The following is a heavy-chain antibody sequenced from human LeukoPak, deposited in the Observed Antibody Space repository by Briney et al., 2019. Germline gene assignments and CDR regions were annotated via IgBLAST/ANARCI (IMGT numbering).Heavy chain of an antibody. J-gene: IGHJ4*02. V-gene: IGHV3-11*04. CDR2: ISSIGATI. Sequence: WGSRRLSCAASGFTFSDYYMNLIRQAPGKGLEWRSYISSIGATIKYADSVKGRFITSTDNAKASLYLQLNSLRDQAQAVYYCARDLTLAGGYCLGDYCYSLDSWGQGPLVTVS. D-gene: IGHD2-15*01. CDR1: GFTFSDYY. CDR3: ARDLTLAGGYCLGDYCYSLDS.